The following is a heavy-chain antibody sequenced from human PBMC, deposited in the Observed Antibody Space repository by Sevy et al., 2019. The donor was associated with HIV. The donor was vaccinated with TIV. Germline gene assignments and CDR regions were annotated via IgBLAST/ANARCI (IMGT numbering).Heavy chain of an antibody. Sequence: GGSLRLSCAASGFTFSNYNMNWVRQAPGKGLEWVSSISSSSNYISYADSMKGRFTISRDNAKNSLYLQMNSRRAEDTAVYYCARVVAYCSGGSCFPGYYYGMDVWGQGTTVTVSS. J-gene: IGHJ6*02. CDR2: ISSSSNYI. D-gene: IGHD2-15*01. V-gene: IGHV3-21*01. CDR1: GFTFSNYN. CDR3: ARVVAYCSGGSCFPGYYYGMDV.